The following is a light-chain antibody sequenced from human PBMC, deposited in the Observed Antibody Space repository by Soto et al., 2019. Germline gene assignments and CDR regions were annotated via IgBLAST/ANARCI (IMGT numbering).Light chain of an antibody. CDR3: GTWDSSLSGVV. CDR1: SSNIGNNY. V-gene: IGLV1-51*01. CDR2: DNN. J-gene: IGLJ2*01. Sequence: QSVLTQPPSVSAAPGQTVTISCSGSSSNIGNNYVSWYQQLPGAAPKLLIRDNNERPSGIPDRFSGSKSGTSATLGITGLQTGDEADYYCGTWDSSLSGVVFGGGTQLTVL.